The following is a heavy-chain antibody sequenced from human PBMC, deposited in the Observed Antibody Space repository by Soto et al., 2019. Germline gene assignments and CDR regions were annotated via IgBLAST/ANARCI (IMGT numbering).Heavy chain of an antibody. Sequence: QVQLQQWGAGLLKPSETLSLNCAVYGGSFSGYYWSWIRQPPGKGLEWIGEINHSGSTNYNPSLKSRGTISVDTSKNQFSLKLSSVTAADTAVYYCARTSSGSYNRLDYWGQGTLVTVSS. D-gene: IGHD6-19*01. CDR2: INHSGST. CDR1: GGSFSGYY. V-gene: IGHV4-34*01. J-gene: IGHJ4*02. CDR3: ARTSSGSYNRLDY.